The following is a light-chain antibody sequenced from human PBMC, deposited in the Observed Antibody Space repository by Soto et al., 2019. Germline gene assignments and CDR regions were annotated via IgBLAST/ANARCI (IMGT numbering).Light chain of an antibody. CDR2: GAS. CDR1: QSVSSSY. J-gene: IGKJ1*01. CDR3: QQYGSSPVT. Sequence: FVLMQSPGTLSLSPGERATLSCRASQSVSSSYLAWYQQKPGQAPRLPIYGASSRATGIPDRFSGSGSGTDFTLTISRLEAEEFAVYYCQQYGSSPVTFGQGTKVDIK. V-gene: IGKV3-20*01.